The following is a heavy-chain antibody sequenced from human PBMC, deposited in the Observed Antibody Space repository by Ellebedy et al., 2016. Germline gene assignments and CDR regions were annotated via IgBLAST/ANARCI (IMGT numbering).Heavy chain of an antibody. V-gene: IGHV3-23*01. CDR1: GFTFSSYA. J-gene: IGHJ4*02. Sequence: GGSLRLSCAASGFTFSSYAMSWVRQAPGTGLEWVSTISGSGGNTSYADSVKGRVTISRDNSKNTLYLQMNSLRPEDTAVYSCARAIVLIPAAIESRWVPHLPLEYWGQGTLVTVSS. D-gene: IGHD2-2*02. CDR3: ARAIVLIPAAIESRWVPHLPLEY. CDR2: ISGSGGNT.